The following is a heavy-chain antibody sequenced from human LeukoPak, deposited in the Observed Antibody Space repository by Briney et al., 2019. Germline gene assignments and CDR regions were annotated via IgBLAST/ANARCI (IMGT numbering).Heavy chain of an antibody. D-gene: IGHD6-19*01. CDR3: ATDRGWYFDN. CDR1: GFTFSSSG. Sequence: GGSLRLSCAASGFTFSSSGMHWVRQAPGTGLEWVAFISHEGTEKYFADSVKGRFTISRDNSKNTLYLQMNSLRDEDTAVFYCATDRGWYFDNWGQGTLVTVAS. V-gene: IGHV3-30*03. CDR2: ISHEGTEK. J-gene: IGHJ4*02.